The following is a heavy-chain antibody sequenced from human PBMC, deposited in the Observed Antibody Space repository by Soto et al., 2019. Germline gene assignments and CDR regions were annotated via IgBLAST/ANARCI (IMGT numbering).Heavy chain of an antibody. CDR1: GFTFSSYG. CDR3: ATNRWASGCWDY. Sequence: GGSLRLSCAASGFTFSSYGMHWVRQAPGKGLEWVAVISYDGSNKYYADSVKGRFTISRDNSKNTLYLQMNSLRAEDTAVYYCATNRWASGCWDYWGQGTLVTVSS. D-gene: IGHD6-19*01. V-gene: IGHV3-30*03. J-gene: IGHJ4*02. CDR2: ISYDGSNK.